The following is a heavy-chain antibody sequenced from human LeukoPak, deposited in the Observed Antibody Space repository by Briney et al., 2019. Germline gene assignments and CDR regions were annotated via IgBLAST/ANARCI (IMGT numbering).Heavy chain of an antibody. J-gene: IGHJ6*03. Sequence: GASVQVSCKASGYAFPSYGISWVRQAPGQGLEWMGWISAYNGNTNYAQKLQGRVTMTTDTSTSTAYMELRSLRSDDTAVYYCARVSVVPAAMTYYYYYYMDVWGKGTTVTVSS. CDR1: GYAFPSYG. CDR2: ISAYNGNT. V-gene: IGHV1-18*01. D-gene: IGHD2-2*01. CDR3: ARVSVVPAAMTYYYYYYMDV.